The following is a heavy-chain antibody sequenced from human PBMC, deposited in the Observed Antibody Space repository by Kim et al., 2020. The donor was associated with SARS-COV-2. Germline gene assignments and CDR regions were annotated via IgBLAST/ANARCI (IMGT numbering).Heavy chain of an antibody. Sequence: GGSLRLSCAASGFTFSSYAMSWVRQAPGKGLEWVSAISGSGGSTYYADSVKGRFTISRDNSKNTLYLQMNSLRAEDTAVYYCAKLGRRRITIFGVAEEGSYYFDYWGQGTLVTVSS. J-gene: IGHJ4*02. V-gene: IGHV3-23*01. D-gene: IGHD3-3*01. CDR2: ISGSGGST. CDR1: GFTFSSYA. CDR3: AKLGRRRITIFGVAEEGSYYFDY.